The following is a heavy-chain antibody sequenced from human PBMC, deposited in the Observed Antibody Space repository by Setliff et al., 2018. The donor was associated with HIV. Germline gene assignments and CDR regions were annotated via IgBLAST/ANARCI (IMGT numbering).Heavy chain of an antibody. CDR1: GFTFSNYA. D-gene: IGHD3-9*01. CDR3: ARDNGRYFDRGWFDP. J-gene: IGHJ5*02. V-gene: IGHV3-30*02. Sequence: GGSLRLSCAASGFTFSNYAMSWVRQAPGKGLEWVAFVRSDAADEYYSDSVKGRFSISRDNAENSLYLQMNSLRAEDTAVYYCARDNGRYFDRGWFDPWGQGALVTVSS. CDR2: VRSDAADE.